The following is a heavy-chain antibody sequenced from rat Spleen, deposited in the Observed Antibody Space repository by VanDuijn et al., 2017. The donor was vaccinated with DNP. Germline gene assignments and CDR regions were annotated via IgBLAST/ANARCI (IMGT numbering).Heavy chain of an antibody. CDR2: ISSGGGGT. CDR3: ARHRTISPYYYDMDA. J-gene: IGHJ4*01. CDR1: GFTFSSFP. Sequence: EVQLVESGGGLVQPGRSLKLSCAASGFTFSSFPMAWVRQAPKKGLEWVASISSGGGGTYYRDSVKGRFTISRDNAKNTQYLQMDSLRSEDTATYYCARHRTISPYYYDMDAWGQGASVTVSS. V-gene: IGHV5S13*01.